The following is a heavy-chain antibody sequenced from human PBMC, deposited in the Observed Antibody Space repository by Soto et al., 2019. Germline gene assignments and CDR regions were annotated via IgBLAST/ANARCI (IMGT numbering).Heavy chain of an antibody. V-gene: IGHV1-24*01. Sequence: ASVKVSCKVSGYTLTDLSMQWVRQAPGKGLEWMGGFDPEDGETIYAQKFQGRVTMTEDTATDTAYMELSSLRSEDTAVYYCARDEGEADNWFDPWGQGTLVTVSS. D-gene: IGHD1-26*01. CDR2: FDPEDGET. CDR1: GYTLTDLS. CDR3: ARDEGEADNWFDP. J-gene: IGHJ5*02.